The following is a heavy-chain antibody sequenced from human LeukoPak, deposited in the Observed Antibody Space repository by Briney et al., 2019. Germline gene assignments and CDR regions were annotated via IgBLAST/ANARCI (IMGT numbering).Heavy chain of an antibody. J-gene: IGHJ5*02. CDR2: IRAYNANT. Sequence: ASVKVSCKASGHTFTSYGFSWVRQAPAQGLEWTRWIRAYNANTNYAQKLQGRVTMTTDKSTSTAYMELRSLRSDDTAVYYWARLWGLLWFGELYWFDPWRQGTLVSVSS. V-gene: IGHV1-18*04. CDR1: GHTFTSYG. D-gene: IGHD3-10*01. CDR3: ARLWGLLWFGELYWFDP.